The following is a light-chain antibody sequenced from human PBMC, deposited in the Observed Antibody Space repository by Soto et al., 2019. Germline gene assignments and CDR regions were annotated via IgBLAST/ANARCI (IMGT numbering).Light chain of an antibody. J-gene: IGLJ1*01. CDR1: SSDVGSYNY. CDR2: HVS. V-gene: IGLV2-14*03. Sequence: QSALTQPASVSGSPGQSITISCTGTSSDVGSYNYVSWYQHHPGKVPKLMIYHVSSRPSGVSNRFSGSKSGNTASLTISGLQTEDEADYYCSSYTTSETRVFGTGTKLTVL. CDR3: SSYTTSETRV.